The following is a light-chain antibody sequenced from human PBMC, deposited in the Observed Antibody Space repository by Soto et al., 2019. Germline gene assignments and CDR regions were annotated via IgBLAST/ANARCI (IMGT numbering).Light chain of an antibody. CDR3: QQYGSLPWT. Sequence: IVLTQSPGTLSLSPGERATLSCRASQSVDSTYLAWYQQKPDQSPRLLIYATSTRAAGIPDRFSGSGSGTDFTLTISRLEPEDFAVYYCQQYGSLPWTFGQGTKVDI. CDR1: QSVDSTY. V-gene: IGKV3-20*01. J-gene: IGKJ1*01. CDR2: ATS.